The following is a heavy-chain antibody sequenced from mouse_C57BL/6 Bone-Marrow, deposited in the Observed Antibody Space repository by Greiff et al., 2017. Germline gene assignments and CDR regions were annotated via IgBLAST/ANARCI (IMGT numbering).Heavy chain of an antibody. CDR3: AREDWDVWAY. V-gene: IGHV1-81*01. CDR2: IYPRSGNT. J-gene: IGHJ3*01. CDR1: GYTFTSYG. D-gene: IGHD4-1*01. Sequence: QVQLQQSGAELARPGASVKLSCKASGYTFTSYGISWVKQRTGQGLEWIGEIYPRSGNTYYNKKFKGKATLTADKSSSTAYMELRSLTSEDSAVYFCAREDWDVWAYWVRGTVVTVSA.